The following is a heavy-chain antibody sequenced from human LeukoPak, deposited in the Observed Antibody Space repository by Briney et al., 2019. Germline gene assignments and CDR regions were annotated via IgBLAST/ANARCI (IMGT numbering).Heavy chain of an antibody. D-gene: IGHD3-22*01. CDR3: ANIRTPTYYYDSSGWNDY. CDR2: ISGSGGST. Sequence: GGSLRLSCAASGFTFSSYAMSWVRQAPGKGLEWVSAISGSGGSTYYADSVKGRFTISRGNSKNTLYLQMNSLRAEDTAVYYCANIRTPTYYYDSSGWNDYWGQGTLVTVSS. V-gene: IGHV3-23*01. CDR1: GFTFSSYA. J-gene: IGHJ4*02.